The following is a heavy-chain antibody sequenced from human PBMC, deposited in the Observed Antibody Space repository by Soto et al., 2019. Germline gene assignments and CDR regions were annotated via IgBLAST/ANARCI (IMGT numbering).Heavy chain of an antibody. CDR1: GGSISSGGYS. J-gene: IGHJ5*02. CDR2: IYHSGST. Sequence: SETLSLTCAVSGGSISSGGYSWSWIRQPPGKGLEWIGYIYHSGSTYYNPSLKSRVTISVDRSKNQFSLKLSSVTAADTAVYYCARGWGIVPAAPEDNWFDPWGQGTLVTVSS. V-gene: IGHV4-30-2*01. D-gene: IGHD2-2*01. CDR3: ARGWGIVPAAPEDNWFDP.